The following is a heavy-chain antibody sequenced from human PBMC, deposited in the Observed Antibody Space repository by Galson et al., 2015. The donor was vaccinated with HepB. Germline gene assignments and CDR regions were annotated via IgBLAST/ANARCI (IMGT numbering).Heavy chain of an antibody. CDR2: ISGSGGST. J-gene: IGHJ6*02. Sequence: SCKASGYTFTGYYMHWVRQAPGQGLEWVSAISGSGGSTYYADSVKGRFTISRDNSKNTLYLQMNSLRAEDTAVYYCAKGLYGETYYYGMDVWGQGTTVTVSS. D-gene: IGHD7-27*01. V-gene: IGHV3-23*01. CDR1: GYTFTGYY. CDR3: AKGLYGETYYYGMDV.